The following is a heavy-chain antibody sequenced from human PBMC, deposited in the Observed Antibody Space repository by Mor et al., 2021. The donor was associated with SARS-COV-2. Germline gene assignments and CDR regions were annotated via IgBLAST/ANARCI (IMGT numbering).Heavy chain of an antibody. Sequence: GSEKYYVDSVKGRFTISRDNAKNSLYLQMNSLRAEDTAVYYCARDPSVSPYDYDRDAFDIWGQGTMVTVSS. J-gene: IGHJ3*02. D-gene: IGHD3-22*01. CDR2: GSEK. V-gene: IGHV3-7*01. CDR3: ARDPSVSPYDYDRDAFDI.